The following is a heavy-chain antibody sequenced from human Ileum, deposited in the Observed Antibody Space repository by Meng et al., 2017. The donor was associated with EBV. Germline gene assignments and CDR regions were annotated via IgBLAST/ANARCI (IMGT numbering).Heavy chain of an antibody. V-gene: IGHV4-4*03. CDR1: GGSISRSDW. Sequence: LRGSGPGLGRPPGALSLPCAVAGGSISRSDWWSWVRQPPGKGLEWIGETSHSGSTNYSPSLKSRVTISLDKSKNQLSLKLNSVTAADTAVYYCASSDYYRSDYWGQGTLVTVSS. J-gene: IGHJ4*02. CDR3: ASSDYYRSDY. D-gene: IGHD3-22*01. CDR2: TSHSGST.